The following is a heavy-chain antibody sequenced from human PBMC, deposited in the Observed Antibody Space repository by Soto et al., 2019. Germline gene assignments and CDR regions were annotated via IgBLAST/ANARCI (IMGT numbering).Heavy chain of an antibody. CDR3: GINMKDVPTATEAPEI. D-gene: IGHD3-10*02. CDR1: GFTFSRYA. Sequence: QVQLVESGGGVVQPGSSLRLSCEASGFTFSRYAMHWVRHAPGEGLDWVAVISGDGGIVYHPDSVEGRFPISRENSKITLYLQISSLRAAQGSILYCGINMKDVPTATEAPEIWGQGTLVTVSS. CDR2: ISGDGGIV. V-gene: IGHV3-30*15. J-gene: IGHJ4*03.